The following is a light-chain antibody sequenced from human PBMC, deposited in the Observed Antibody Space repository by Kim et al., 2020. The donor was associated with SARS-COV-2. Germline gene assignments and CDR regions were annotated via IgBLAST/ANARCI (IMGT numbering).Light chain of an antibody. V-gene: IGLV3-19*01. CDR2: GKN. Sequence: LGQTVRSTCQGDSLRSYYASWYQQKQGQAPVLVIYGKNNRPSGIPDRFSGSSSGNTASLTITGAQAEDEADYYCNSRDSSGNHLVVFGGGTQLTVL. J-gene: IGLJ2*01. CDR1: SLRSYY. CDR3: NSRDSSGNHLVV.